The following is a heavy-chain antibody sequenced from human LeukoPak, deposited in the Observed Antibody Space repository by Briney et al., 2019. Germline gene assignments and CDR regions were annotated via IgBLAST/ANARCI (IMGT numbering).Heavy chain of an antibody. CDR2: NSGDGGST. J-gene: IGHJ3*02. Sequence: PGGSLRLSCAASGFTFDDYAMHWVRQAPGKGLEWVSHNSGDGGSTYYADSVKGRFTISRDNSKNSLYLQMNSLRTEDTALYYCAKDRAAYYDSSGSRAFDISGQGTMVTVSS. V-gene: IGHV3-43*02. CDR1: GFTFDDYA. CDR3: AKDRAAYYDSSGSRAFDI. D-gene: IGHD3-22*01.